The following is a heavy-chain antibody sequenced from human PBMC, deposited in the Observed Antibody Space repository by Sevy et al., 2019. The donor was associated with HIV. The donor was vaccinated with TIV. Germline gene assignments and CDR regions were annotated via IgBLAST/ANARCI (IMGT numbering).Heavy chain of an antibody. CDR3: ARDLGSGGNSDY. D-gene: IGHD2-21*01. CDR2: IYHSGGS. Sequence: SETLSLTCAVSGYSISSGYHWGWFRQPPGKGLEWLAGIYHSGGSTYNPSLKSRLTISLDGPNNEFSLKLASLTAADTAVYSCARDLGSGGNSDYWGQGTLVTVSS. CDR1: GYSISSGYH. J-gene: IGHJ4*02. V-gene: IGHV4-38-2*02.